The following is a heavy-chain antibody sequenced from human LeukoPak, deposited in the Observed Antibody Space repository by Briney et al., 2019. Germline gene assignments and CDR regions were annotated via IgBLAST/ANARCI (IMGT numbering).Heavy chain of an antibody. CDR1: GNTLSGYS. V-gene: IGHV1-2*04. CDR3: TTVPLGWRDY. J-gene: IGHJ4*02. Sequence: GASVKVSCKASGNTLSGYSIHWVRQAPGQGLQWMGWISLNGGGTYYAQRFQGSVRITGDTSITTAYLELSSLTSDDTAVYYCTTVPLGWRDYWGQGTLVTVSS. D-gene: IGHD7-27*01. CDR2: ISLNGGGT.